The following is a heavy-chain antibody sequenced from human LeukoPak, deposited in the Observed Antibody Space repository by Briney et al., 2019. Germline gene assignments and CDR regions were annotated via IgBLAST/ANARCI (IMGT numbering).Heavy chain of an antibody. Sequence: GGSLRLSCAASGFTFSSYAMSWVRQTPGKGLEWVSAISGSGGSTYYADSVKGRFTISRDNSKNTLYLQMNSLRAEDTAVYYCASDIVVVPARGFDYWGQGTLVTVSS. CDR3: ASDIVVVPARGFDY. D-gene: IGHD2-2*01. J-gene: IGHJ4*02. V-gene: IGHV3-23*01. CDR1: GFTFSSYA. CDR2: ISGSGGST.